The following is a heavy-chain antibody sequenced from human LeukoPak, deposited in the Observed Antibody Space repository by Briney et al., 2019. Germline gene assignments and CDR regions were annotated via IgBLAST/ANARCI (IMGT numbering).Heavy chain of an antibody. Sequence: ASETLSLTCTVSGGSISSYYWSWIRQPPGKGLEWIGYIFYSGSTNYNPSLKSRVTISVDTSKNQFSLKLSSVTAADTAVYYCAREGPTVNGNWFDPWGQGTLVTVSS. J-gene: IGHJ5*02. CDR3: AREGPTVNGNWFDP. D-gene: IGHD4-17*01. CDR2: IFYSGST. V-gene: IGHV4-59*01. CDR1: GGSISSYY.